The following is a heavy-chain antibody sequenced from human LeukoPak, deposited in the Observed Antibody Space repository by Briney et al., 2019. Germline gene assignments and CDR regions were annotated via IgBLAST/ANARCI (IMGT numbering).Heavy chain of an antibody. CDR2: INPNSGGT. CDR3: ARLRPSHDYGDYRERDAFDV. CDR1: GYTFTGYY. J-gene: IGHJ3*01. D-gene: IGHD4-17*01. V-gene: IGHV1-2*02. Sequence: ASVKVSCKASGYTFTGYYMHWVRQAPGQGLEWMGWINPNSGGTNYAQKFQGRVTMTRDTSISTAYMELSRLRSDDTAVYYCARLRPSHDYGDYRERDAFDVWGQGTMVTVSS.